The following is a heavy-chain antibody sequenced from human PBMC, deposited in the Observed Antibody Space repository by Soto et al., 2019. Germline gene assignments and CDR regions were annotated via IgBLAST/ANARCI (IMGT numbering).Heavy chain of an antibody. CDR2: MNPNSGNT. V-gene: IGHV1-8*01. CDR3: ASVGSFVSAWRWPRPGSYYYMDV. D-gene: IGHD3-10*01. Sequence: QVPLVQSGAEVKKPGASVKVSCKASGYTFTTSEINWVRQATGHGLEWMGWMNPNSGNTGFAQKFQGRVTLTRNTAISTAYMELSSLTSEDTAVYYWASVGSFVSAWRWPRPGSYYYMDVWGKGTTVTVSS. CDR1: GYTFTTSE. J-gene: IGHJ6*03.